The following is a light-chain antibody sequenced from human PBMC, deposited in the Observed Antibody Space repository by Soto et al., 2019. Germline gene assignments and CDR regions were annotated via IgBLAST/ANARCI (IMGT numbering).Light chain of an antibody. V-gene: IGKV3-20*01. CDR3: QQYGSSPLT. CDR2: GAS. CDR1: QSVSNSY. Sequence: EIVLTQSPGTLSLSPGERATLSCRASQSVSNSYLAWYQQKPGQAPRLLIYGASSRATGFPDRFSGSGSGTDFTLTISRLKPEDFAVYYCQQYGSSPLTFGGGTMVEIK. J-gene: IGKJ4*01.